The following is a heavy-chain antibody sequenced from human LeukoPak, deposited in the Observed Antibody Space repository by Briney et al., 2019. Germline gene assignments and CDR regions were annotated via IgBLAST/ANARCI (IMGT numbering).Heavy chain of an antibody. CDR2: IRYDGSNK. CDR1: GFTFSSYG. J-gene: IGHJ5*02. Sequence: GGSLRLSCAAPGFTFSSYGMHWVRQAPGKGLEWVAFIRYDGSNKYYADSVKGRFTISRDNSKNTLYLQMNSLRAEDTAVYYCAKSMVRGVISWFDPWGQGTLVTVSS. V-gene: IGHV3-30*02. CDR3: AKSMVRGVISWFDP. D-gene: IGHD3-10*01.